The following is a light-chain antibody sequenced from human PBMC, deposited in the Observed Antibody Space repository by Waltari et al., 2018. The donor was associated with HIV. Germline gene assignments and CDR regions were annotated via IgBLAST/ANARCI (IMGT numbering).Light chain of an antibody. Sequence: QSVMTQSPSASGTPGQSVTISCSGSSSNIGNNPVNWYQQLQGTAPKLLIYTNKQRPPGVPDLFSGSRSGTSASLASSGLQSEDEADYYCAAWDDSLSGVVFGGGTKLTVL. CDR2: TNK. CDR1: SSNIGNNP. CDR3: AAWDDSLSGVV. V-gene: IGLV1-44*01. J-gene: IGLJ2*01.